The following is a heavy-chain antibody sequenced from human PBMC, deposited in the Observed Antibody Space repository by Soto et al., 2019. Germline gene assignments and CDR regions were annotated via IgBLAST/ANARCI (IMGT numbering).Heavy chain of an antibody. J-gene: IGHJ3*02. CDR2: ISGSGGST. CDR1: GFTFSSYA. Sequence: GGSLRLSCAASGFTFSSYAMSWVRQAPGKGLEWVSAISGSGGSTYYADSVKGRFTISRDNSKTTLYLQMNSLRAEDTAVYYCAKVSFDYDYIWGSYRLEAFDIWGQGTMVTVSS. D-gene: IGHD3-16*02. V-gene: IGHV3-23*01. CDR3: AKVSFDYDYIWGSYRLEAFDI.